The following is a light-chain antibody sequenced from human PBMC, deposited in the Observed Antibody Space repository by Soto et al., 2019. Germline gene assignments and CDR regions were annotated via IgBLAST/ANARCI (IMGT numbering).Light chain of an antibody. CDR1: QAISNY. J-gene: IGKJ4*01. CDR3: QEYHNAPLT. CDR2: AAS. Sequence: DIQMTQSPSSLSASVGDRVTIACRATQAISNYLAWYQQKPGKVPKLLIYAASSLQSGVPSRFSGSGSGTDFTLTISSLQPEDVATYYCQEYHNAPLTFGGGTKV. V-gene: IGKV1-27*01.